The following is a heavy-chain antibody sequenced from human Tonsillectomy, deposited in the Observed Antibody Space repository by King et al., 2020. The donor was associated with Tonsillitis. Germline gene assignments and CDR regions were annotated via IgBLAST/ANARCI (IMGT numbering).Heavy chain of an antibody. CDR1: GYTFTSYG. CDR2: ITTYNGNT. J-gene: IGHJ6*02. Sequence: VQLVESGAEVKKPGASVKVSCKASGYTFTSYGISWVRQAPGQGLEWMGWITTYNGNTNYAQKLQGRVTMTTDTSTSTAYMELTSLRSDDTAVYYCRAVVVPAAIAPPVDVWGQGTTVTVSS. D-gene: IGHD2-2*02. CDR3: RAVVVPAAIAPPVDV. V-gene: IGHV1-18*01.